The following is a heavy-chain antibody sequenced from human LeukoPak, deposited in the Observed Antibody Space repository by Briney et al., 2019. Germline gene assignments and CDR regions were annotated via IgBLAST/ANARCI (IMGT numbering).Heavy chain of an antibody. CDR3: ARDQVGYCSGGSCNWFDP. Sequence: SETLSLTCTVSGGSISSYYWSRIRQPPGKGLEWIGYIYYSRSTNYNPSLKSRVTISVDTSKNQFSLKLSSVTAADTAVYYCARDQVGYCSGGSCNWFDPWGQGTLVTVSS. CDR1: GGSISSYY. D-gene: IGHD2-15*01. J-gene: IGHJ5*02. CDR2: IYYSRST. V-gene: IGHV4-59*01.